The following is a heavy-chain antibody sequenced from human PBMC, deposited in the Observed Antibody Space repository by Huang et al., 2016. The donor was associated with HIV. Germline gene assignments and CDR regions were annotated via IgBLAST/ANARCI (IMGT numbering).Heavy chain of an antibody. CDR3: ATSTPDVGAGVLRSAFDI. Sequence: QVQLVESGAELKKPGASVRVSCKVSGYTVSELSLHWVRQAPEKGLEWMGGLDPEEGETIYAQGLQGRVTMTEDTSTDTAYMELSSLRPEETAVYYCATSTPDVGAGVLRSAFDIWGQGTMVTVSS. J-gene: IGHJ3*02. D-gene: IGHD2-15*01. V-gene: IGHV1-24*01. CDR2: LDPEEGET. CDR1: GYTVSELS.